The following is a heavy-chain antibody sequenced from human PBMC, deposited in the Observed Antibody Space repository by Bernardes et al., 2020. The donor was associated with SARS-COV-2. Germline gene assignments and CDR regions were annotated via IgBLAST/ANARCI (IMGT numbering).Heavy chain of an antibody. Sequence: AQVKVCCKASGYTFTSYGISWVRQAPGQGLEWMGWISADNVNTNYAQKFQGRVTMTTDTSTSTAYMELRSLRSDDTAVYYCATVVAYSYGGGWFDPWGQGTLVTVSS. V-gene: IGHV1-18*01. D-gene: IGHD5-18*01. CDR1: GYTFTSYG. CDR3: ATVVAYSYGGGWFDP. CDR2: ISADNVNT. J-gene: IGHJ5*02.